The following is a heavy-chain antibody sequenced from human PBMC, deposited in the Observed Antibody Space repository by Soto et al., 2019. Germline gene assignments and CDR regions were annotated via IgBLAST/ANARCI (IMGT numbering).Heavy chain of an antibody. CDR3: ARGPRGLYHKDY. CDR2: IWYDGSNK. CDR1: GFTFSSYG. J-gene: IGHJ4*02. D-gene: IGHD2-2*01. Sequence: PGGSLRLSCAASGFTFSSYGMHWVRQAPGKGLEWVAVIWYDGSNKYYADSVKGRFTISRDNSKNTLYLQMNSLRAEDTAVYYWARGPRGLYHKDYWGKGALVTVSS. V-gene: IGHV3-33*01.